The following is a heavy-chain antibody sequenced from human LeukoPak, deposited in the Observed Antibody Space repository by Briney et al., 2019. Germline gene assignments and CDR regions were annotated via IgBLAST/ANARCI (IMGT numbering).Heavy chain of an antibody. CDR3: AKEDIVVVPAASDGWFDP. CDR2: ISYDGSNK. Sequence: PGGSLRLSCAASGFTFSSYGMHWVRQAPGKGLEWVAVISYDGSNKYYADSVKGRFTISRDNSKNTLYLQMNSLRAEDTAVYYCAKEDIVVVPAASDGWFDPWGQGTLVTVSS. D-gene: IGHD2-2*01. CDR1: GFTFSSYG. V-gene: IGHV3-30*18. J-gene: IGHJ5*02.